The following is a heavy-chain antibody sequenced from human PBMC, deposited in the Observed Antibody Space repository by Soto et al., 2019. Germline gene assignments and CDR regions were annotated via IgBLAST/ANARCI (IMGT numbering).Heavy chain of an antibody. D-gene: IGHD3-10*01. CDR3: ARVVRGVKAFDI. CDR1: GGSISSYY. CDR2: IYYSGST. Sequence: SETLSLTCTVSGGSISSYYWSWIRQPPGKGLEWIGYIYYSGSTNYNASLKSRVTISVDTSKNQFSLKLSSVTAADTAVYYCARVVRGVKAFDIWGQGTMVTVSS. V-gene: IGHV4-59*01. J-gene: IGHJ3*02.